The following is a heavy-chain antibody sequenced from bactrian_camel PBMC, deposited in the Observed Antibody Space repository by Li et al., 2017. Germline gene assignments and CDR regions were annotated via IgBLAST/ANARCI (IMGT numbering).Heavy chain of an antibody. D-gene: IGHD1*01. Sequence: HVQLVESGGGSVQAGGSLRVSCAVSGFTYSIYCLGWFRQAPGKERELVSTITKDGPIYYADSVKGRFTISQDYAKNTVSLQMTRLKPEDTALYYCAPEGPYADKCWPLSGGGQGTQVTVS. J-gene: IGHJ4*01. CDR2: ITKDGPI. CDR1: GFTYSIYC. V-gene: IGHV3S53*01.